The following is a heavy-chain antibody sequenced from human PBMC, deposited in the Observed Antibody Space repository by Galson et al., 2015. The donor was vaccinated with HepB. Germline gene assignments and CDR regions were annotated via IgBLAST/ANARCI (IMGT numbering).Heavy chain of an antibody. V-gene: IGHV3-7*01. CDR2: IKADGSEE. CDR1: GFIFSNYL. J-gene: IGHJ4*02. CDR3: ATTRALNY. Sequence: SLRLSCAASGFIFSNYLMNWVRQAPGKGLEWVASIKADGSEEYYVDSVKGRFTISRDNAKKTLSLQMNSLRVEDTAIYYCATTRALNYWGQGTLVTVSS.